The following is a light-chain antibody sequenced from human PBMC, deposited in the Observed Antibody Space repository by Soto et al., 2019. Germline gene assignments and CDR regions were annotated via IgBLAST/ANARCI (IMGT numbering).Light chain of an antibody. V-gene: IGKV1-9*01. CDR3: QQLNSFPIP. CDR1: QGISSF. Sequence: IQLTQSPSSLSASVGDRVTITCRASQGISSFLAWYQQKPGKAPKLLIYGASTLQSGVPSRFSGSGSGTDFNPTIGSLQPEDFATYYCQQLNSFPIPFGPGTKVDIK. J-gene: IGKJ3*01. CDR2: GAS.